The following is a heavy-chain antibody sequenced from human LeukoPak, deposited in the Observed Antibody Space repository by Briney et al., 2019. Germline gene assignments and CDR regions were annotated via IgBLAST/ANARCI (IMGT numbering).Heavy chain of an antibody. CDR1: GGTFSSYA. CDR3: ARDMGLLWFGLPGWFDP. CDR2: IIPIFGTA. D-gene: IGHD3-10*01. J-gene: IGHJ5*02. Sequence: SVKVSCKASGGTFSSYAISWVRQAPGQGLEWMGGIIPIFGTANYAQKFQGRVTITADESTSTAYMELSSLRSEDTAVYYCARDMGLLWFGLPGWFDPWGQGTLVTVSS. V-gene: IGHV1-69*13.